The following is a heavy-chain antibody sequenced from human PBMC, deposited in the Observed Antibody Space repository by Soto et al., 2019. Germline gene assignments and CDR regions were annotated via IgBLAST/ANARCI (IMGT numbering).Heavy chain of an antibody. D-gene: IGHD2-2*01. CDR2: IFFSGIT. CDR3: TRRWYCGTTSCQKYFDY. CDR1: GDSIGSSSYY. V-gene: IGHV4-39*01. J-gene: IGHJ4*02. Sequence: QQQLQESGPGLVKPSETLSLTCTVSGDSIGSSSYYWGWIRQSPGKGLEWIGSIFFSGITYYNPSLKSRVTVSVDTSNNQLSLKLSSVTAADTAVYYCTRRWYCGTTSCQKYFDYWGQGTMVTVSS.